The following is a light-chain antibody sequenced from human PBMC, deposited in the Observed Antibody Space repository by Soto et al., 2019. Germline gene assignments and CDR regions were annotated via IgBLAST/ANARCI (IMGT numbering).Light chain of an antibody. V-gene: IGLV2-11*01. J-gene: IGLJ2*01. CDR2: DVS. CDR3: CSYARSRAL. CDR1: SSDVGDYNY. Sequence: QSALTQPRSVSGSPGQSVTISCIGTSSDVGDYNYVSCYQQHPGKAPKVMIYDVSKRPSGVPDRFSGSKSGNTASLTISGLQAEDEADYYCCSYARSRALFGGGTKLTVL.